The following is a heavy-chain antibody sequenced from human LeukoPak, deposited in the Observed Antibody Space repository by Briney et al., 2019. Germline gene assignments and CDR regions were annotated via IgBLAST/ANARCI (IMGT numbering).Heavy chain of an antibody. CDR2: IYYSGST. Sequence: SETLSLTCTVSGGPISSYYWSWIRQPPGKGLEWIGYIYYSGSTNYNPSLKSRVTISVDTSKSQFSLKLSSVTAADTAVYYCARRYSSSWYGGAYYYYYYYMDVWGKGTTVTVSS. CDR3: ARRYSSSWYGGAYYYYYYYMDV. CDR1: GGPISSYY. J-gene: IGHJ6*03. D-gene: IGHD6-13*01. V-gene: IGHV4-59*12.